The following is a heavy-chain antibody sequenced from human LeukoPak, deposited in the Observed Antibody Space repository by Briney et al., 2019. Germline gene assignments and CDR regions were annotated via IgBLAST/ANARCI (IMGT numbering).Heavy chain of an antibody. CDR1: GFTFSSYW. J-gene: IGHJ4*02. Sequence: GGSLRLSCAASGFTFSSYWMSWVRQAPGKGLEWVANIKQDGSDKYYVDSVKGRFSISRDNAKNSLYLQMNSLRAEDTAVYYRAREPYYYDSSGHDYWGQGTLVTVSS. CDR3: AREPYYYDSSGHDY. CDR2: IKQDGSDK. D-gene: IGHD3-22*01. V-gene: IGHV3-7*01.